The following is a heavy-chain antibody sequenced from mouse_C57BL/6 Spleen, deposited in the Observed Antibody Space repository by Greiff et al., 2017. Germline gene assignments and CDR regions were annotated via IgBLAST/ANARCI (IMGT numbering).Heavy chain of an antibody. CDR1: GYTFTEYT. CDR3: ARHEDPNYYGSSYRYFDV. V-gene: IGHV1-62-2*01. Sequence: VKLMESGAELVKPGASVKLSCKASGYTFTEYTIYWVKQRSGQGLEWIGWFYPGSGSIKYNEKFKDKATLTADKSSSTVYMELSRLTSEDSAVYFCARHEDPNYYGSSYRYFDVWGTGTTVTVSS. CDR2: FYPGSGSI. J-gene: IGHJ1*03. D-gene: IGHD1-1*01.